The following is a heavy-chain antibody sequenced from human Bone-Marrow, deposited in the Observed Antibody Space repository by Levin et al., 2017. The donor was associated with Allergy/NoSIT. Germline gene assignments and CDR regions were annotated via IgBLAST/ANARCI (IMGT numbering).Heavy chain of an antibody. CDR1: GGSFSGYY. D-gene: IGHD3-10*01. V-gene: IGHV4-34*01. J-gene: IGHJ4*02. Sequence: SETLSLTCAVYGGSFSGYYWSWIRQPPGKGLEWIGEINHSGSTNYNPSLKSRVTISVDTSKNQFSLKLSSVTAADTAVYYCARTPYGSGSPPRNWGQGTLVTVSS. CDR3: ARTPYGSGSPPRN. CDR2: INHSGST.